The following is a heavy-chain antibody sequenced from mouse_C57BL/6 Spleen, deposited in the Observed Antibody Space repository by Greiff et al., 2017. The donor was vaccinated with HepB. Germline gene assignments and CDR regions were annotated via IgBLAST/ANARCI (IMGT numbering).Heavy chain of an antibody. V-gene: IGHV1-7*01. D-gene: IGHD1-1*01. CDR2: INPSSGYT. CDR3: AVTTVVEWYFDV. CDR1: GYTFTSYW. Sequence: QVQLQQSGAELAKPGASVKLSCKASGYTFTSYWMHWVKQRPGQGLEWIGYINPSSGYTKYNQKFKDKATLTADKSSSTAYMQLSSLTYEDSAVYDCAVTTVVEWYFDVWGTGTTVTVSS. J-gene: IGHJ1*03.